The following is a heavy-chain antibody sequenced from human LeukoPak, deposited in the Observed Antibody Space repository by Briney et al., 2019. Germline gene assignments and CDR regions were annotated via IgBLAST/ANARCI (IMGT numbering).Heavy chain of an antibody. Sequence: GGSLRLSCAASGFTFSSYEMIWVRQAPGKGLEWVSYISSRGSTIYYADSVEGRFTISRDNAKNSLYLQMNSLRAEDTAVYYCATKGRDGYRNNYWGQGTLVTVSS. V-gene: IGHV3-48*03. CDR3: ATKGRDGYRNNY. CDR2: ISSRGSTI. D-gene: IGHD5-24*01. CDR1: GFTFSSYE. J-gene: IGHJ4*02.